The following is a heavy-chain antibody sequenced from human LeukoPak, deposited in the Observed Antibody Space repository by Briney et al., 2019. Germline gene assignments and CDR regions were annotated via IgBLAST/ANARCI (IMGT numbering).Heavy chain of an antibody. CDR3: AHSEEPAYSSGY. CDR1: GFSFSTGEVG. V-gene: IGHV2-5*02. Sequence: SGPTLVKPTDTLTLTCTFSGFSFSTGEVGVGWIRQPPGKALEWLALVYWDDNRRYSPSLESRLTITKDTFKNDVVLTMSNMYTVDTATYYCAHSEEPAYSSGYWGQGTLVTVSS. J-gene: IGHJ4*02. CDR2: VYWDDNR. D-gene: IGHD6-19*01.